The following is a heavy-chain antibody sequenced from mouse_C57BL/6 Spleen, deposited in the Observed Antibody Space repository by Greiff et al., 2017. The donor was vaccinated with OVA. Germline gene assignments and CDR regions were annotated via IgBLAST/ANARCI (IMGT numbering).Heavy chain of an antibody. Sequence: QVQLKESGPELVKPGASVKISCKASGYAFSSSWMNWVKQRPGKGLGWIGRIYPGDGDTNYNGKFKGKATLTADKSSSTAYMQLSSLTSEDSAVYFCARGYDYDAAYWGQGTLVTVSA. CDR3: ARGYDYDAAY. J-gene: IGHJ3*01. D-gene: IGHD2-4*01. CDR1: GYAFSSSW. CDR2: IYPGDGDT. V-gene: IGHV1-82*01.